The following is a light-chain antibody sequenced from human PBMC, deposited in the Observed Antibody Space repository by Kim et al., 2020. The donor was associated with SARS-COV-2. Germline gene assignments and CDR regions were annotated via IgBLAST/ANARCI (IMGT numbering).Light chain of an antibody. CDR3: QQFDSPWS. CDR2: GAT. V-gene: IGKV1-9*01. CDR1: QGIKNY. J-gene: IGKJ2*01. Sequence: IQLTQSPASLSASVGDRVTITCRASQGIKNYLAWYHQKPGRAPTLLIYGATTLQSGVPSRFSGSGSGTDFTLTISSLQPENSGNYFCQQFDSPWSFGEGTRLEI.